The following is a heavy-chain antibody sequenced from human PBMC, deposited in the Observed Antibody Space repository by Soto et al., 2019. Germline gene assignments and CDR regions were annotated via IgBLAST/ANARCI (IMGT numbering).Heavy chain of an antibody. CDR2: ISGSGDNT. D-gene: IGHD6-13*01. CDR3: ARYSGDYSKPNWFDS. V-gene: IGHV3-23*01. CDR1: GFTFSNYV. J-gene: IGHJ5*01. Sequence: PGGSLRLSCAATGFTFSNYVMSWVRQAPGKGLEWVSSISGSGDNTYYADSVKGRFTISRDNSKNTLFLQMNSLRAEDTAVYYCARYSGDYSKPNWFDSWGQGTLVTVSS.